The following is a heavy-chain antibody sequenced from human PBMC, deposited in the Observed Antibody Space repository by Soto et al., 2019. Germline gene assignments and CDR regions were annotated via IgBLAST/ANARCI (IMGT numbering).Heavy chain of an antibody. CDR1: GFTFRGYG. J-gene: IGHJ4*02. CDR2: ISGSSSTM. V-gene: IGHV3-48*01. Sequence: EVQLVESGGGLVQPGGSLRLSCVASGFTFRGYGMNWVRRAPGKGLEWVSYISGSSSTMYYADSVKGRFTISRDNAKNSLYLQMNSLRAEDTAVYYCARDSSPGPVDHWGQGTLVTVSS. CDR3: ARDSSPGPVDH. D-gene: IGHD6-6*01.